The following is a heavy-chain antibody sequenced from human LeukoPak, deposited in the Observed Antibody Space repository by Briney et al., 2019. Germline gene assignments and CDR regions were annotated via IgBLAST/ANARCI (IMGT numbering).Heavy chain of an antibody. Sequence: GGSLRLSCAASGFTFSIYSMNWVRQAPGKGLEWVSKISSDSSSIYYADSVKGRFTISRDNAKNSLYLQMNNPRAEDTAVYYCARERGYCTDTSCYGFDYWGQGILVTVSS. V-gene: IGHV3-48*01. J-gene: IGHJ4*02. D-gene: IGHD2-2*01. CDR1: GFTFSIYS. CDR2: ISSDSSSI. CDR3: ARERGYCTDTSCYGFDY.